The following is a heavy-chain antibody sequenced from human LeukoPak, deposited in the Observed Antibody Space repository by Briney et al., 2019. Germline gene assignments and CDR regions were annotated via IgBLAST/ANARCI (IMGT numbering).Heavy chain of an antibody. J-gene: IGHJ2*01. D-gene: IGHD3-22*01. CDR1: GGSISSYY. V-gene: IGHV4-59*01. CDR3: ARDYYDSSGYFSVHWYFDL. Sequence: SETLSLTCTVSGGSISSYYWSWIRQPPGKGLEWIGYIYYSGSTNHNPSLKSRVTISVDTSKNQFSLKLSSVTAADTAVYYCARDYYDSSGYFSVHWYFDLWGRGTLVTVSS. CDR2: IYYSGST.